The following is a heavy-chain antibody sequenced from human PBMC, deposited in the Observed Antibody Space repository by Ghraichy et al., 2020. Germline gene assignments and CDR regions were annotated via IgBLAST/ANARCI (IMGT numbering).Heavy chain of an antibody. CDR3: GRDQVGGVGF. CDR2: IYTSGTT. D-gene: IGHD3-16*01. Sequence: ETLSLTCAASGFNVSTNYMSWVRQAPGKGLEWVSIIYTSGTTYYVDSVKGRFTISRDSSKNTLYLLMNSLRVDDTAVYYCGRDQVGGVGFWGQGTLVTVSS. V-gene: IGHV3-53*01. CDR1: GFNVSTNY. J-gene: IGHJ4*01.